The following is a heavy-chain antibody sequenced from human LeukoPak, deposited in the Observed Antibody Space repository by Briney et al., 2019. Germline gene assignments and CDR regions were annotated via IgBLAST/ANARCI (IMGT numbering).Heavy chain of an antibody. CDR1: GGSFSGYY. Sequence: PSETLSLTCAVYGGSFSGYYWSWIRQPPGKGLEWIGEINHSGSTNYNPSLKSRVTISVDTSKNQFSLKLSSVTAADTAVYYCARDGFSSGSDYWGQGTLVTVSS. CDR2: INHSGST. J-gene: IGHJ4*02. CDR3: ARDGFSSGSDY. D-gene: IGHD6-19*01. V-gene: IGHV4-34*01.